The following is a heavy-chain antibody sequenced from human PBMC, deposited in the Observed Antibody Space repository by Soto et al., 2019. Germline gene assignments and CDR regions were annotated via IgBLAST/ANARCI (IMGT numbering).Heavy chain of an antibody. D-gene: IGHD4-17*01. V-gene: IGHV4-38-2*01. CDR3: ATLGGDYAPYRTFDI. CDR1: GYSISSGYY. Sequence: PSETLSLTCGGSGYSISSGYYWGWIRQPPGMGLEWIGSIYHTGSTYYNPSLRSRVTISVDTSKNQFSLKLSSVTAADTAMYYCATLGGDYAPYRTFDIWGQGTMVTVSS. J-gene: IGHJ3*02. CDR2: IYHTGST.